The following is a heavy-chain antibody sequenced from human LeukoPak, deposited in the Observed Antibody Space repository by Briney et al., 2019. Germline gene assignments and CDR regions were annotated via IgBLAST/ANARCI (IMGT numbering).Heavy chain of an antibody. CDR2: INHSGST. Sequence: SETLSLTCAVYGGSFSGYYWSWIRQPPGKGLEWIGEINHSGSTNYNPSLKSRVTISVDTSKNQFSLKLSSVTAADTAVYCCARRVSSSWYMYYFDYWGQGTLVTVSS. V-gene: IGHV4-34*01. J-gene: IGHJ4*02. CDR3: ARRVSSSWYMYYFDY. D-gene: IGHD6-13*01. CDR1: GGSFSGYY.